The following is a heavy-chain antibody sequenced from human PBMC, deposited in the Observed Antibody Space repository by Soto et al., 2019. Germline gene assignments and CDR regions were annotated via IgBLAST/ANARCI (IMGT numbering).Heavy chain of an antibody. J-gene: IGHJ4*02. D-gene: IGHD5-12*01. V-gene: IGHV3-9*01. CDR1: GFTFDDYA. CDR3: AKDNSVDIVATIIDY. Sequence: PGGSLRLSCAASGFTFDDYAMHWVRQAPGKGLEWVSGISWNSGSIGYADSVKGRFTISRDNAKNSLYLQMNSLRAEDTALYYCAKDNSVDIVATIIDYWGQGTLVTVSS. CDR2: ISWNSGSI.